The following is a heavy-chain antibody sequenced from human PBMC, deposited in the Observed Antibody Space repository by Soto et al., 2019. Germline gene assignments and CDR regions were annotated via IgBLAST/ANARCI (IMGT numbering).Heavy chain of an antibody. V-gene: IGHV4-39*02. Sequence: QLQLQESGPGLVKPSETLSLTCTVSGGSISSSSYYWGWIRQPPGKGLEWIGSIYYSGSTYYNPSLKSRVTISVDTSKNQFSLKLSSVTAADTAVYYCARDPPAFDSSGYYSSYYYYYGMDVWGQGTTVTVSS. CDR3: ARDPPAFDSSGYYSSYYYYYGMDV. CDR1: GGSISSSSYY. J-gene: IGHJ6*02. D-gene: IGHD3-22*01. CDR2: IYYSGST.